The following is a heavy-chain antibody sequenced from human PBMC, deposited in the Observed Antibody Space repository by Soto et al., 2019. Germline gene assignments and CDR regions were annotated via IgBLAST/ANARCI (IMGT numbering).Heavy chain of an antibody. CDR3: AMMYAVAGSFDY. D-gene: IGHD6-19*01. J-gene: IGHJ4*02. V-gene: IGHV4-59*01. Sequence: AETLSLTCTVSGGSISSYYWSWIRQPPGKGLEWIGYIYYSGSTNYNPALKSRVTISVDTSKNQFSLKLSSVTAADTAVYYCAMMYAVAGSFDYWGQGTLVTVSS. CDR2: IYYSGST. CDR1: GGSISSYY.